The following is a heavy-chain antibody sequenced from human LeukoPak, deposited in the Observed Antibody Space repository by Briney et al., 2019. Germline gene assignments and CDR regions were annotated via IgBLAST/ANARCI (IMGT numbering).Heavy chain of an antibody. CDR2: IKGDESAR. CDR1: GFTFRTYW. Sequence: GGSLRLSCAASGFTFRTYWMAWVRQAPGKGLEWVANIKGDESARHQADSVKGRFTISRDNAQNSVYLQMSSLRGEDTAVYYCARDVGGSLDYWGQGTLVTVSS. D-gene: IGHD1-26*01. V-gene: IGHV3-7*01. CDR3: ARDVGGSLDY. J-gene: IGHJ4*02.